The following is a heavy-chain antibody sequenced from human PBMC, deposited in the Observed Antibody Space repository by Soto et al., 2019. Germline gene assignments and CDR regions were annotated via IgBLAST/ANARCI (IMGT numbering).Heavy chain of an antibody. V-gene: IGHV4-59*01. Sequence: QLQLQESGPGLVKPSETLSLTCTVSGGSISSNYWSWIRQPPGKGLEWIGYVYYMGSSNYNPSLKSRVTISVDTSKNQFALQLSSVTAADKAVYYCARLTVTGDWFRPWGRGTQVIVSS. CDR1: GGSISSNY. CDR2: VYYMGSS. J-gene: IGHJ5*02. D-gene: IGHD4-17*01. CDR3: ARLTVTGDWFRP.